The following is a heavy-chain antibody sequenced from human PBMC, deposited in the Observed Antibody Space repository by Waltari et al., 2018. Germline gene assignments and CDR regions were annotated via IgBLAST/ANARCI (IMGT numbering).Heavy chain of an antibody. Sequence: EVQVVESGGGLVRPGGSLRVSCEASGFTFSNAWIHWVRQAPGKGLEWVGRIKTKSEGGTTDYAAPGKGRFTLSRDDSKNTVYLQMNSLKIEDTAGYYCTPKTNFWGQGTLVTVSS. J-gene: IGHJ4*02. V-gene: IGHV3-15*01. CDR3: TPKTNF. CDR2: IKTKSEGGTT. CDR1: GFTFSNAW.